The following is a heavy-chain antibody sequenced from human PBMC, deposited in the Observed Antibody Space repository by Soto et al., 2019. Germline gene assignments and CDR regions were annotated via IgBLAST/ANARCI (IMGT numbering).Heavy chain of an antibody. CDR3: ASDNGGGADYYYYRLDV. CDR1: GFTFSNYY. D-gene: IGHD3-16*01. CDR2: ISISSNNI. V-gene: IGHV3-21*04. J-gene: IGHJ6*02. Sequence: EVQLVESGGGLVKPGGSLRLSCAASGFTFSNYYMNWVRQAPGKGLEWVSSISISSNNIYYADSVRGRFTISRDNAKNSLYLQMNRLRAEYRAVYYCASDNGGGADYYYYRLDVWGQGTMVTVSS.